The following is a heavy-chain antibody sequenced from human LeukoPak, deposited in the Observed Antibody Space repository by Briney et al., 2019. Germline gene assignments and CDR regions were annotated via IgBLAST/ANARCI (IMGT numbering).Heavy chain of an antibody. J-gene: IGHJ6*04. D-gene: IGHD3-10*02. CDR2: ISSSTTYI. CDR1: GFTFSNYS. Sequence: PGGSLRLSCAASGFTFSNYSMTWVRQAPGKGLEWVSSISSSTTYIFFAVSVKGRFTISRDNAKNSLYLQMNSLRAEDTAVYYCAELGITMIGGVWGKGTTVTISS. V-gene: IGHV3-21*01. CDR3: AELGITMIGGV.